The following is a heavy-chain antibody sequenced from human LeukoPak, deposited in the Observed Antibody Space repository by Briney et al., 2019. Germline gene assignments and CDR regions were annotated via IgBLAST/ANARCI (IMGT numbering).Heavy chain of an antibody. J-gene: IGHJ4*02. Sequence: SETLSLTCAVYGGSFSGYYWSWIRQPPGKGLEWIGEINHSGSTNYNPSLKSRVTISVDTSKNQFSLKLSSVTAADTAVYYCARLYYDILSSYYYFDNWGQGTLVTVSS. CDR1: GGSFSGYY. D-gene: IGHD3-9*01. CDR2: INHSGST. CDR3: ARLYYDILSSYYYFDN. V-gene: IGHV4-34*01.